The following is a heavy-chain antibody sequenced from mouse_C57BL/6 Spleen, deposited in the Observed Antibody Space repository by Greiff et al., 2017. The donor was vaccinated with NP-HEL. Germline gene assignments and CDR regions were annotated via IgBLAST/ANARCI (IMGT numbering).Heavy chain of an antibody. CDR3: ARGVYYGNYEDRMDY. V-gene: IGHV1-7*01. D-gene: IGHD2-1*01. CDR2: INPSSGYP. Sequence: VQLQQSGAELAKPGASVKLSCKASGYTFTSYWMHWVKQRPGQGLEWIGYINPSSGYPKYNQKFKDKATLTADKSSSTAYMQLSSLTYDDSAVYYCARGVYYGNYEDRMDYWGQGPSVTVSS. J-gene: IGHJ4*01. CDR1: GYTFTSYW.